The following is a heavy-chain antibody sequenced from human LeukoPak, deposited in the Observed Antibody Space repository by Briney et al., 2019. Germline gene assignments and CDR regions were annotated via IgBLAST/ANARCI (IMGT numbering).Heavy chain of an antibody. CDR3: ARWSYCSGGSCYSG. J-gene: IGHJ4*02. D-gene: IGHD2-15*01. CDR2: ISYDASNI. V-gene: IGHV3-30*04. Sequence: QPGRSLRLSCAASGFTFSSYAMHWVRQAPGKGLEWMALISYDASNIYYADSVRGRFTISRDNAKNSLYLQMNSLRAEDTAVYYCARWSYCSGGSCYSGWGQGTLVTVSS. CDR1: GFTFSSYA.